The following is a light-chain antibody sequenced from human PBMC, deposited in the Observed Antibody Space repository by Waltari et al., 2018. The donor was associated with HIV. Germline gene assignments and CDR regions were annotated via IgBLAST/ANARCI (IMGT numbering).Light chain of an antibody. CDR2: WAS. CDR1: QSVLDTSKNKNY. Sequence: TVMTQSPDALAVSLGERDTIHCKSTQSVLDTSKNKNYLAWYQQKPGQPPRVLLYWASTRESGVPDRFSGSGSATDFSLTISSLQAEDVAVYYCQQYFATPVTFGGGTKVEIK. J-gene: IGKJ4*01. CDR3: QQYFATPVT. V-gene: IGKV4-1*01.